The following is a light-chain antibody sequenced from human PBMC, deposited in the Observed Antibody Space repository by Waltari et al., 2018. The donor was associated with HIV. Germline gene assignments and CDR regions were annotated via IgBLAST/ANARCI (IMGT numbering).Light chain of an antibody. V-gene: IGLV2-11*01. Sequence: QSALTQPRSVSGSPGQSVTISCTGTNSDVGGYWYVSWYQQHQGKAPKLLIFDVNKRPSGVPDRVTGSNSGNTASLTISGLQAEDEADYSCCSYGPSDTPVVFGVGTKLTVL. CDR1: NSDVGGYWY. J-gene: IGLJ2*01. CDR2: DVN. CDR3: CSYGPSDTPVV.